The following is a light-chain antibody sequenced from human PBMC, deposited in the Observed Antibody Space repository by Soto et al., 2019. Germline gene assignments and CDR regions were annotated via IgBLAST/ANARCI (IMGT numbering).Light chain of an antibody. CDR3: LQYYNFSWT. CDR1: QVIRND. Sequence: IQMTQSPSSLSASVGDRVTITCRASQVIRNDLGWYQQKPGKAPNLLIYKASYLESGVPSRFSGGGSGTHFTLTISSLQPDDFASYFCLQYYNFSWTFGQGTKVDIK. V-gene: IGKV1-6*01. J-gene: IGKJ1*01. CDR2: KAS.